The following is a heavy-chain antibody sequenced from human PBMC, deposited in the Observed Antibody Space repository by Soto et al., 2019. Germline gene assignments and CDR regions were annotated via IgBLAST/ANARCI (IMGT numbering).Heavy chain of an antibody. V-gene: IGHV3-23*01. CDR1: GFTFSSYA. CDR3: AKDTSAYYDFWSGYLREIPLTLDI. Sequence: SLRLSCAASGFTFSSYAMSWVRQAPGKGLEWVSAISGSGGSTYYADSVKGRFTISRDNSKNTLYLQMNSLRAEDTAVYYCAKDTSAYYDFWSGYLREIPLTLDIWGQGTMVTVSS. J-gene: IGHJ3*02. D-gene: IGHD3-3*01. CDR2: ISGSGGST.